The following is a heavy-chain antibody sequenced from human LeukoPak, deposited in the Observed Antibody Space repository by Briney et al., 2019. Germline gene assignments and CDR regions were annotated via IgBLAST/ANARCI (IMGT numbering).Heavy chain of an antibody. J-gene: IGHJ4*02. V-gene: IGHV7-4-1*02. CDR1: GYTFTNYA. Sequence: GASVKVSCKASGYTFTNYAVNWVRQAPGQGLEWMGWINTNTGNPSYAQGFTGRFVFSLDTSVGTAYLQISSLKAEDSALYYCARELKVGAYDYWGQGTLVTVSS. CDR3: ARELKVGAYDY. CDR2: INTNTGNP. D-gene: IGHD1-26*01.